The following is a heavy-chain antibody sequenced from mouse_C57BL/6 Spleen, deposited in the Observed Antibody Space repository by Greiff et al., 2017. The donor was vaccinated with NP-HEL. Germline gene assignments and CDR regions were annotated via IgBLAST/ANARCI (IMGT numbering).Heavy chain of an antibody. V-gene: IGHV1-4*01. CDR1: GYTFTSYT. CDR2: INPSSGYT. J-gene: IGHJ4*01. D-gene: IGHD2-3*01. CDR3: ARCNDGYYEAMDY. Sequence: VQLQQSGAELARPGASVKMSCKASGYTFTSYTMHWVKQRPGQGLEWIGYINPSSGYTKYNQKFKDKATLTADKSSSKAYMQLSSLTSEDSAVYYCARCNDGYYEAMDYWGQGTSVTVSS.